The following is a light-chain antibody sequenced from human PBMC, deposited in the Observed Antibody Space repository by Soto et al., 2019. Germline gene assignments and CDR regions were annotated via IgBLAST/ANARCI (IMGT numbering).Light chain of an antibody. Sequence: EIVMTQSPATLSVSPGERATLSCRASQSVGANLAWYQYHPGQAPRLLMYGASTRATGVPARFSGSGSGTEFSLTITSLQSEDFAVYYCQQYYDYITFGQGTRLDI. J-gene: IGKJ5*01. V-gene: IGKV3-15*01. CDR2: GAS. CDR3: QQYYDYIT. CDR1: QSVGAN.